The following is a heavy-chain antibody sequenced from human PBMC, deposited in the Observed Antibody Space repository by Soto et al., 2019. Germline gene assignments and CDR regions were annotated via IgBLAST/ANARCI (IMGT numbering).Heavy chain of an antibody. CDR3: ARDGVAGTTGISAY. Sequence: AASVKVSCKASGYTFTSYAISWVRQAPGQGLEWMGWISAYNGNTKYAQDFQGRVTMTTDTSTNTAYMELRSLRSDDTAVYYCARDGVAGTTGISAYWGQGTLVTVSS. CDR2: ISAYNGNT. J-gene: IGHJ4*02. D-gene: IGHD1-7*01. V-gene: IGHV1-18*01. CDR1: GYTFTSYA.